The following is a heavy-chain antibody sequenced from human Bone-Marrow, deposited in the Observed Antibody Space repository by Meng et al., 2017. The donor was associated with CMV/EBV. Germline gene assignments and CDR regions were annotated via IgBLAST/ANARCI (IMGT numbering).Heavy chain of an antibody. CDR2: ISSNGGST. Sequence: GESLKISCAASGFTFSSYAMHWVRQAPGKGLEYVSAISSNGGSTYYADSVKGRFTISRDNSKNTLYLQMGSLRAEDMAVYYCARMKRDGYNYYYGMDVWGQGNTVNFAS. D-gene: IGHD5-24*01. CDR1: GFTFSSYA. V-gene: IGHV3-64*02. J-gene: IGHJ6*02. CDR3: ARMKRDGYNYYYGMDV.